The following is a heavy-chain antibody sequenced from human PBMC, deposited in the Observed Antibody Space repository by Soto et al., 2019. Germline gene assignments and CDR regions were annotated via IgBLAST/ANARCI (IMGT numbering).Heavy chain of an antibody. CDR1: GFTFSYNS. D-gene: IGHD5-12*01. Sequence: EVQLVESGGGLVQPGGSLRLSCAASGFTFSYNSMNWVRQAPGKELEWVTYINSGSSSIYYADSVKGRFTISRDNAKNSLYLQMNSLRDEDTAVYFCARGRAGYGGDLDYWGQGTLVTVSS. CDR3: ARGRAGYGGDLDY. CDR2: INSGSSSI. V-gene: IGHV3-48*02. J-gene: IGHJ4*02.